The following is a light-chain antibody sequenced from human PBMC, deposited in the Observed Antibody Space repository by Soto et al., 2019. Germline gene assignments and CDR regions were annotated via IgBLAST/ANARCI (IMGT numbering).Light chain of an antibody. CDR2: KAS. V-gene: IGKV1-5*03. Sequence: DIQMTQSPSTLSASVGDRVPITCRASQSISSWLAWYQQKPGKAPKLLIYKASSLESGVPSRFSGSGSETEFTLTISSLQAEDVAVYYCQQYYSTPLTFGGGTKVDIK. J-gene: IGKJ4*01. CDR1: QSISSW. CDR3: QQYYSTPLT.